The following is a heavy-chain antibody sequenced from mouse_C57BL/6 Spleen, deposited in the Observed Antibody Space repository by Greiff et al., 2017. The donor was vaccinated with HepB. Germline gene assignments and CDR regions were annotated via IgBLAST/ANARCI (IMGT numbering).Heavy chain of an antibody. CDR3: ARGYDGFAY. V-gene: IGHV1-54*01. Sequence: QVQLQQSGAELVRPGTSVKVSCKASGYAFTNYLIEWVKQRPGQGLEWIGVINPGSGGTNYNEKFKGKATLTADKSSSTAYMQLSSLTSEDSAVYFCARGYDGFAYWGQGTLVTVSA. CDR2: INPGSGGT. D-gene: IGHD2-2*01. CDR1: GYAFTNYL. J-gene: IGHJ3*01.